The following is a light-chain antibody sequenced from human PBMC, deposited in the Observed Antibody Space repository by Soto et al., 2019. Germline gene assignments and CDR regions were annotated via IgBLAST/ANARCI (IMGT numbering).Light chain of an antibody. CDR3: HQYNNWPPGT. V-gene: IGKV3-15*01. CDR1: QSISSN. CDR2: GAS. J-gene: IGKJ2*02. Sequence: EIVMTQSPATLSVSPGERATLSCRASQSISSNLDWYQQKPGQAPSLLLYGASTRATGIPARFSGSGSGTDFTLTISSLQSEDFAVYYCHQYNNWPPGTFGQWTKLEIK.